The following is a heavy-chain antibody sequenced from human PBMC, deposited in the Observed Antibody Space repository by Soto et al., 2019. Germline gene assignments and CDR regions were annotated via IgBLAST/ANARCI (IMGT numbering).Heavy chain of an antibody. CDR3: ARGLGYCSSTSCHGSPYFDY. J-gene: IGHJ4*02. V-gene: IGHV3-21*01. Sequence: GGSLRLSCAASGFTFSGYSMNWVHQAPGKGLEWVSFISSSSTYIYYADSAKGRFTISRDNAKNSLYLQMNSLRAEDTAVYYCARGLGYCSSTSCHGSPYFDYWGQGTLVTVSS. D-gene: IGHD2-2*01. CDR2: ISSSSTYI. CDR1: GFTFSGYS.